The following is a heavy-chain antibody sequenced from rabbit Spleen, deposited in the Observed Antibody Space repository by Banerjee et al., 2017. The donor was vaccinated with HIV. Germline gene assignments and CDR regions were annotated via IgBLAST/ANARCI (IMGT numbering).Heavy chain of an antibody. CDR3: ARDAGTSFSTYGMDL. CDR2: IYTTNDRT. D-gene: IGHD8-1*01. CDR1: GVSFSSSSY. V-gene: IGHV1S40*01. Sequence: QSLEESGGDLVKPGASLTLTCTASGVSFSSSSYMCWVRQAPGKGLELIGCIYTTNDRTYYASWAKGRFTITKTSSTTVTLQMTSLTAADTATYFCARDAGTSFSTYGMDLWGPGTLVTVS. J-gene: IGHJ6*01.